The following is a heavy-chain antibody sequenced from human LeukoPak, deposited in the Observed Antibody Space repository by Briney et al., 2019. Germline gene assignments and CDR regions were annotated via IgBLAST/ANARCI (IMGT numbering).Heavy chain of an antibody. Sequence: ASVKVSCKASGYTFTSYGISWVRQAPGQGLEWMGWISAYNGNTNYAQKLQGRVTMTTDTSTSTAYMELRSLRSDDTAVYYCARDMSKTYYYGSGSYYNPFDYWGQGTLVTVSS. CDR3: ARDMSKTYYYGSGSYYNPFDY. D-gene: IGHD3-10*01. V-gene: IGHV1-18*01. CDR1: GYTFTSYG. J-gene: IGHJ4*02. CDR2: ISAYNGNT.